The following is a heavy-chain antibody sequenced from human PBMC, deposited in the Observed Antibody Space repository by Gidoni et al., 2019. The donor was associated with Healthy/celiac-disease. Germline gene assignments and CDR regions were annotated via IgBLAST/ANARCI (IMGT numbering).Heavy chain of an antibody. V-gene: IGHV4-4*02. Sequence: VQLQESGPGLVKPSGTLSLTCAVSGGSIISSNWWSWVRQPPGKGLEWIGEIYHSGSTNYNPSLKSRVTISVDKSKNQFSLKLSSVTAADTAVYYCARAPEEQLDYYYYGMDVWGQGTTVTVSS. D-gene: IGHD6-6*01. J-gene: IGHJ6*02. CDR3: ARAPEEQLDYYYYGMDV. CDR1: GGSIISSNW. CDR2: IYHSGST.